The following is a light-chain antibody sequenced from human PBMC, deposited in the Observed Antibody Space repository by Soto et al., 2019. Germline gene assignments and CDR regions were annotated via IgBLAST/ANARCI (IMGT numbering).Light chain of an antibody. V-gene: IGKV3-20*01. CDR3: QQYGRSPRYT. J-gene: IGKJ2*01. CDR2: GES. Sequence: EIVLTQSPATLSLSPGERATLSCRASQSVSSSDLAWYQQKPGQAPRLLIYGESSRATDIPDRFSGSGSGTDFTITISRLEPEDFAVYYCQQYGRSPRYTFGQGTKVEIK. CDR1: QSVSSSD.